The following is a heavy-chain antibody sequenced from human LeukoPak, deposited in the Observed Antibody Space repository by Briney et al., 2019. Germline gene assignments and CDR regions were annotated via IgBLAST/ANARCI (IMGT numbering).Heavy chain of an antibody. J-gene: IGHJ4*02. D-gene: IGHD3-3*01. CDR2: INPSGGST. CDR1: GYTFTSYY. V-gene: IGHV1-46*01. CDR3: ARDRYDFWSGQGTNFDY. Sequence: ASVKVSCKASGYTFTSYYMHWVRQAPGQGLEWMGKINPSGGSTSYAQKFQGRVTMTRDTSTNTVYMELSSLRSEDTAVYYCARDRYDFWSGQGTNFDYWGQGTLVTVSS.